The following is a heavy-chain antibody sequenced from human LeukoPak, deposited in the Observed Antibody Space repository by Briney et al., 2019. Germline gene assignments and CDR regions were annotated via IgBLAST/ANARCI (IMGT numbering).Heavy chain of an antibody. Sequence: SETLSLTCAVYGGSFSGYYCGWIRQPPGKGLEWIGEINHSGSTNYNPSLKSRVTISVDTSKNQFSLKLSSVTAADTAVYYCARAPRGYCSSTSCPYYYYGMDVWGKGTTVTVSS. V-gene: IGHV4-34*01. CDR1: GGSFSGYY. CDR2: INHSGST. CDR3: ARAPRGYCSSTSCPYYYYGMDV. J-gene: IGHJ6*04. D-gene: IGHD2-2*01.